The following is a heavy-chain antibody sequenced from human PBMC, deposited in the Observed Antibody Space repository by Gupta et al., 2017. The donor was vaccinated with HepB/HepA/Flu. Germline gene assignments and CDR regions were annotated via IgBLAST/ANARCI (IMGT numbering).Heavy chain of an antibody. CDR3: AKDLGIVVVHGRDV. Sequence: TFGDYGMHWVRQVPGKGLEWVAGMSWNSGIIAYADSVKGRFTVSRDNAKNSLYLQMNSLRAEDTALYYCAKDLGIVVVHGRDVWGQGTTVTVSS. CDR1: TFGDYG. V-gene: IGHV3-9*01. D-gene: IGHD2-2*01. J-gene: IGHJ6*02. CDR2: MSWNSGII.